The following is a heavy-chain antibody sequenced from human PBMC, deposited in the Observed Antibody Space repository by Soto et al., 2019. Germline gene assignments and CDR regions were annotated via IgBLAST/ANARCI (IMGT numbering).Heavy chain of an antibody. D-gene: IGHD2-15*01. J-gene: IGHJ5*02. CDR3: DHRRRFCSGNSGYALWCDP. CDR2: IYWDDDK. CDR1: GFSLSTSGVG. V-gene: IGHV2-5*02. Sequence: QITLKESGPTLVKPTQTLTLTCTFSGFSLSTSGVGVGWIRQPPGKALEWLALIYWDDDKRYSPSLKSRLTTTKDPPTSQVVLTTNTMDPVDTATYSCDHRRRFCSGNSGYALWCDPWGQGTLATVSS.